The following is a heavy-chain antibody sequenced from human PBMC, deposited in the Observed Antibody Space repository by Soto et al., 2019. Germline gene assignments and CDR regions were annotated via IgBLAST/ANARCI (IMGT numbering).Heavy chain of an antibody. CDR3: ATRNPEYYDILTGYSNYYYYGMDV. CDR1: GYSFTSYW. D-gene: IGHD3-9*01. V-gene: IGHV5-51*01. CDR2: IYPGDSDT. J-gene: IGHJ6*02. Sequence: PGESLKISCKGSGYSFTSYWIGWVRQMPGKGLEWMGIIYPGDSDTRYSPSFQGQVTISADKSISTAYLQWSSLKASDTAMYYCATRNPEYYDILTGYSNYYYYGMDVWGQGTMVTVSS.